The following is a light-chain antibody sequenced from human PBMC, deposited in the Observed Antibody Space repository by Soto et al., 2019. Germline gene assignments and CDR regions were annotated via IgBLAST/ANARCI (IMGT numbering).Light chain of an antibody. Sequence: EIVLTQSPATLSLSPGERATLSCRASQSVSSYLAWYQQKPGQAPRLLIYDASKRATGIPDRFSGSGSGTGFSLNTSSLEPEDFAVYYCLQRNSVPRVFGGETRVEIK. CDR1: QSVSSY. V-gene: IGKV3-11*01. CDR3: LQRNSVPRV. J-gene: IGKJ4*01. CDR2: DAS.